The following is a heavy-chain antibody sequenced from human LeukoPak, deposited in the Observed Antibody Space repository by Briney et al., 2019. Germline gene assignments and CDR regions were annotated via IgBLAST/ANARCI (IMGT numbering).Heavy chain of an antibody. J-gene: IGHJ4*02. CDR3: ARDPRGTYDY. Sequence: ASVKLSCKASGYTFTAAYNIHWLRQAPGQGPEFMGWINPSSGDTRYAQKFQGRVTVTRDTVISTTYMELSSLTSDDTAVYYCARDPRGTYDYWGQGTLVTVSS. CDR2: INPSSGDT. V-gene: IGHV1-2*02. CDR1: GYTFTAAYN. D-gene: IGHD3-10*01.